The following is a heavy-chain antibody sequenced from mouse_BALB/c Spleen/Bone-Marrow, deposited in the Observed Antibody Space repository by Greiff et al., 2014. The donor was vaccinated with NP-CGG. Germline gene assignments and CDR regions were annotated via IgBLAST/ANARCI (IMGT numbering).Heavy chain of an antibody. Sequence: VQLKQSGGGLVKPGGSLKLSCAASGFTFSDYYMYWVRQTPEKRLEWVGTISDGSTYTYYPESVKGRFTITRDNAKNNLYLQMSSQKSEDTALYYCARDRGVQGYAMDYWGQGTSVTVSS. V-gene: IGHV5-4*02. CDR3: ARDRGVQGYAMDY. D-gene: IGHD2-14*01. CDR2: ISDGSTYT. J-gene: IGHJ4*01. CDR1: GFTFSDYY.